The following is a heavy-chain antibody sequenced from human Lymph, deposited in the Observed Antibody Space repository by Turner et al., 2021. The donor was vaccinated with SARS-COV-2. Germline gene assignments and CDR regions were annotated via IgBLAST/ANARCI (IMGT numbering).Heavy chain of an antibody. CDR3: ARGPPDFPYYFDY. J-gene: IGHJ4*02. Sequence: EVQLVESGGGLVKPGGSRRLSSAASGFTFSSYSMNWVRQAPGKGLEWVSSITFTSSYIYYADSVTGRFTISRDNAKNSLYLQMNSLRAEDTAVYYCARGPPDFPYYFDYWGQGTLVTVSS. CDR2: ITFTSSYI. CDR1: GFTFSSYS. D-gene: IGHD2-21*02. V-gene: IGHV3-21*01.